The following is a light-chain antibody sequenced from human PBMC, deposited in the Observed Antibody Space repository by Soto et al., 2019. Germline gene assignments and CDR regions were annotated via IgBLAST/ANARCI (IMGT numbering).Light chain of an antibody. CDR2: AAS. CDR1: QSISNY. CDR3: RQSYGTPLT. V-gene: IGKV1-39*01. Sequence: DMEMTQSPSSLSASVGDRVTITCRASQSISNYLNWYQHKPGKVPKLLIYAASSLQSVVPTRFSGSGAWTDFTLNINSLQQEDCVTYYCRQSYGTPLTFGGGTKIEMK. J-gene: IGKJ4*01.